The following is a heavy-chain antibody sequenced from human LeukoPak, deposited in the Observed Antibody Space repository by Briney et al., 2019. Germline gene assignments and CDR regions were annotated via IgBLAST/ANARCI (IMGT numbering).Heavy chain of an antibody. J-gene: IGHJ4*02. CDR1: GYSFTNNW. D-gene: IGHD6-19*01. CDR2: VYPGDSDT. V-gene: IGHV5-51*01. Sequence: GESLKISCQGSGYSFTNNWIAWVRQKPGKGLEWMGIVYPGDSDTRYSSSFHGQVTISVDKSITTAYLQWSSLKASDTAMYYCATPTSGWPYYFDYWGQGTLVTVSS. CDR3: ATPTSGWPYYFDY.